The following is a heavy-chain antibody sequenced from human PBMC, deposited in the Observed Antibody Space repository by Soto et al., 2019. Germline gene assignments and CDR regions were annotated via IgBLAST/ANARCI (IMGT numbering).Heavy chain of an antibody. V-gene: IGHV3-33*01. CDR1: GFTFRASG. CDR3: ARDLNTGYVGDY. J-gene: IGHJ4*02. D-gene: IGHD5-12*01. Sequence: QVQLVESGGGVVQPGTSLRLSCVASGFTFRASGMHWVRQTPGKGLEWVAIIWFDGSRQYYADSVKGRFTISRHNPGSTLFLQMNDLRIEDTATYYCARDLNTGYVGDYWGQGALVVVSS. CDR2: IWFDGSRQ.